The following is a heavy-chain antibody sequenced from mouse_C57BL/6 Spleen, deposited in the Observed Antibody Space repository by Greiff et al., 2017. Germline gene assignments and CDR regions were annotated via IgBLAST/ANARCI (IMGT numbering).Heavy chain of an antibody. Sequence: VQLQESGAELVKPGASVKLSCKASGYTFTEYTIHWVKQRSGQGLEWIGWFYPGSGSIKYNEKFKDKATLTADKSSSTVYMELSRLTSEDSAVYLCARHEEYYGSSYPSWFAYWGQGTLVTVSA. CDR3: ARHEEYYGSSYPSWFAY. J-gene: IGHJ3*01. CDR1: GYTFTEYT. V-gene: IGHV1-62-2*01. D-gene: IGHD1-1*01. CDR2: FYPGSGSI.